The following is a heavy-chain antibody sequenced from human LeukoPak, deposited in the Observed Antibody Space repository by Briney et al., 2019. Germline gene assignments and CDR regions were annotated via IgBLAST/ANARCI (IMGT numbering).Heavy chain of an antibody. Sequence: GGSLRLSCAASGFTISSNAMSWVRQAPGKGLEWVSGISGSGDSTYYADSVKGRFTVSRDDSKNTLFLQMRSLRVEDTAVFYCAKDFNFWGQGTLVTVFS. CDR1: GFTISSNA. V-gene: IGHV3-23*01. D-gene: IGHD1-20*01. CDR2: ISGSGDST. CDR3: AKDFNF. J-gene: IGHJ4*02.